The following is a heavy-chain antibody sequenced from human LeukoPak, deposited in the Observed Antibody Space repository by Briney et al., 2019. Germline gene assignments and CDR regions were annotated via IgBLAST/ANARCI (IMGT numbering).Heavy chain of an antibody. D-gene: IGHD2-2*01. Sequence: ASVKVSCKASGYTFTSYGISWVRQAPGQGLEWMGWISAYNGNTNYAQKLQGRVTMTTDTSTSTAYMELRSLRSDDTAVYYCARGGGYCSSASCQSFDYWGQGTLVTVSS. J-gene: IGHJ4*02. V-gene: IGHV1-18*01. CDR3: ARGGGYCSSASCQSFDY. CDR2: ISAYNGNT. CDR1: GYTFTSYG.